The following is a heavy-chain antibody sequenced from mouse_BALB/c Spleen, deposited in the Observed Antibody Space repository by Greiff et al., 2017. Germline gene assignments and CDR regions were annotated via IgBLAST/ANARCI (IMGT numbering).Heavy chain of an antibody. J-gene: IGHJ2*01. Sequence: EVQLVESGGGLVKPGGSLKLSCAASGFTFSDYYMYWVRQTPEKRLEWVATISDGGSYTYYPDSVKGRFTISRDNAKNNLYLQMSSLKSEDTAMYYCARGDYFDDWGQGTTLTVSS. CDR2: ISDGGSYT. CDR3: ARGDYFDD. V-gene: IGHV5-4*02. CDR1: GFTFSDYY.